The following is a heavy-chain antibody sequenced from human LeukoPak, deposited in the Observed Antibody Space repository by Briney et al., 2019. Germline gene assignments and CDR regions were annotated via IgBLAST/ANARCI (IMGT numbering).Heavy chain of an antibody. Sequence: SETLSLTCTVHGGSISTYYWSWIRQPAGKGLELIGRMYSSGSPNYNPSLQSRVTMSEDTSKNQFSLKLSSMTAADTAVYYCARDAGAGLKKYFDYWGQGILVTVSS. D-gene: IGHD6-19*01. CDR3: ARDAGAGLKKYFDY. CDR1: GGSISTYY. CDR2: MYSSGSP. J-gene: IGHJ4*02. V-gene: IGHV4-4*07.